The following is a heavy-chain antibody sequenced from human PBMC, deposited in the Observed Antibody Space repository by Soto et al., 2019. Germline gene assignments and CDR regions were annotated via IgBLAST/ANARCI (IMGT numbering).Heavy chain of an antibody. Sequence: PSETLSLTCTVSGVSISGGGYSWTWTRQSPGKGLEWIGYTYHSGSAYDNPSLKSGVTITVDRSKKKLSLNLTSVTDAETAVYYCARDYYGMDVWGQGTPVTVSS. CDR1: GVSISGGGYS. CDR3: ARDYYGMDV. J-gene: IGHJ6*02. CDR2: TYHSGSA. V-gene: IGHV4-30-2*06.